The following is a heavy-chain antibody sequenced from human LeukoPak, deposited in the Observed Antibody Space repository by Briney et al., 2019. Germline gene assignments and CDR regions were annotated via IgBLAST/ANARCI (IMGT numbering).Heavy chain of an antibody. CDR2: INHSGST. J-gene: IGHJ4*02. CDR3: ARFEKNSSSFDY. CDR1: GGSFSGYY. V-gene: IGHV4-34*01. D-gene: IGHD6-6*01. Sequence: SETLSLTRAVSGGSFSGYYWSWIRQPPGKGLEWIGEINHSGSTNYNPSLKSRVTISVDTSKNQFSLNLSSVTAADTAVYYCARFEKNSSSFDYWGQGTLVTVSS.